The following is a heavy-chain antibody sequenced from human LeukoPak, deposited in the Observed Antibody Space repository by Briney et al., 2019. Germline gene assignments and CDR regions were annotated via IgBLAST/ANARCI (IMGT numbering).Heavy chain of an antibody. CDR1: GFTFSSYE. Sequence: PGGSLRLACAASGFTFSSYEMNWVRQAPGKGLEWVSYISSSSSTIYYADSVKGRFTISRDNAKNSLYLQMNSLRAEDTAVYYCARDPSFGSSPTNFDYWGQGTLVTVSS. CDR3: ARDPSFGSSPTNFDY. CDR2: ISSSSSTI. D-gene: IGHD6-6*01. V-gene: IGHV3-48*01. J-gene: IGHJ4*02.